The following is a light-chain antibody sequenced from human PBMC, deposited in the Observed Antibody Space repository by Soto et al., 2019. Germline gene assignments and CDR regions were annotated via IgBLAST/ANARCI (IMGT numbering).Light chain of an antibody. J-gene: IGKJ2*01. Sequence: EIVLTQSPGTLSLSPGERATLSCSASQSVSSTYIAWYQQNPGRAPRLLIYGASSRATGIPDRFSGSGSGTDFTLTISRLEPEDFAVHFCQQYGRSPPFTFGQGTKVEIK. CDR3: QQYGRSPPFT. CDR2: GAS. CDR1: QSVSSTY. V-gene: IGKV3-20*01.